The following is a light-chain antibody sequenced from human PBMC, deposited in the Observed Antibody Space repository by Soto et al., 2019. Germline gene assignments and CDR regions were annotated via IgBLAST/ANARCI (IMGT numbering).Light chain of an antibody. CDR1: QSVSSSY. CDR3: QQYGSSPAYT. J-gene: IGKJ2*01. Sequence: EILLTQSPGTLSLSPGERATLSCRASQSVSSSYLVCYQQKPGQAPSLLIYGASSRATGIPDRFSGSGSGAEFTLPTSRLEPEDFAVYYCQQYGSSPAYTFGQGTKLEIK. V-gene: IGKV3-20*01. CDR2: GAS.